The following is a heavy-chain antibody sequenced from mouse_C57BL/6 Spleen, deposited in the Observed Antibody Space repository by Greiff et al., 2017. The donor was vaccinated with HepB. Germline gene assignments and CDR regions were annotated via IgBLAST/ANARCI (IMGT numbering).Heavy chain of an antibody. CDR1: GFTFSSYA. CDR2: ISSGGDYI. D-gene: IGHD1-1*01. J-gene: IGHJ2*01. Sequence: EVQGVESGEGLVKPGGSLKLSCAASGFTFSSYAMSWVRQTPEKRLEWVAYISSGGDYIYYADTVKGRFTISRDNARNTLYLQMSSLKSEDTAMYYCTREDYGYYYFDYWGQGTTLTVSS. CDR3: TREDYGYYYFDY. V-gene: IGHV5-9-1*02.